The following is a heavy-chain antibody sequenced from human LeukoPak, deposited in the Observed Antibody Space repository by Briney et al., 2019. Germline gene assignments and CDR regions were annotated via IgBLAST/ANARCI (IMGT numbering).Heavy chain of an antibody. D-gene: IGHD6-19*01. J-gene: IGHJ4*01. V-gene: IGHV3-7*01. Sequence: GGSLRLSCAASGLPFSSHWLSWFRQSPGKGLEWVAHINRDGTEKQYLDSVKGRFAISRDNARNSQYLQMNNLRPEDTAVYYCASPAGWVFFNWGQGTLVTVSS. CDR3: ASPAGWVFFN. CDR2: INRDGTEK. CDR1: GLPFSSHW.